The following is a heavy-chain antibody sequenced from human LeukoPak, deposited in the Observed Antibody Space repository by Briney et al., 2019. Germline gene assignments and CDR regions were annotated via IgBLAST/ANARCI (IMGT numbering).Heavy chain of an antibody. CDR1: GFTFSSYA. J-gene: IGHJ4*02. Sequence: PGGSLRLSCAVSGFTFSSYAMSWVRQAPGKGLEWVSAISGGGGSTYYADSVKGRFTISRDSSENTLYLQMNSLRAEDTAVYYCAKDLSSSHVSEYFDHWGQGTLVTVSS. V-gene: IGHV3-23*01. CDR3: AKDLSSSHVSEYFDH. CDR2: ISGGGGST. D-gene: IGHD6-6*01.